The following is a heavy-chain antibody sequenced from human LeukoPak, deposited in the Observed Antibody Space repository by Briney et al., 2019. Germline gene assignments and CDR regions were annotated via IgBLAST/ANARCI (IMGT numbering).Heavy chain of an antibody. D-gene: IGHD2-2*01. CDR3: SRVACSSTTCYLAY. V-gene: IGHV3-48*03. Sequence: HPGGSLRLSCAASGFTFSSYAMSWVRQAPGKGLEWVSYITTSGSTIYYADSVKGRFTTSRDNAENSLSLQMNSLRAEDTAVYYCSRVACSSTTCYLAYWGQGTLVTVSS. CDR1: GFTFSSYA. J-gene: IGHJ4*02. CDR2: ITTSGSTI.